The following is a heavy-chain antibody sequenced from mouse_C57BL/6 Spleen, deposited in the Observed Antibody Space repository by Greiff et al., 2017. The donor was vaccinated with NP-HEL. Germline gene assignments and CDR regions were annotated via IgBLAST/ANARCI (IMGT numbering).Heavy chain of an antibody. CDR1: GYTFTSYW. J-gene: IGHJ2*01. V-gene: IGHV1-7*01. CDR3: ARDYYSNPGYFDH. Sequence: VKLVESGAELAKPGASVKLSCKASGYTFTSYWMHWVKQRPGQGLEWIGYINPSSGYTKYNQKFKDKTTLTADKSSSTAYMQLSILTYVDSAVYYCARDYYSNPGYFDHWGQGTTLTVSS. CDR2: INPSSGYT. D-gene: IGHD2-5*01.